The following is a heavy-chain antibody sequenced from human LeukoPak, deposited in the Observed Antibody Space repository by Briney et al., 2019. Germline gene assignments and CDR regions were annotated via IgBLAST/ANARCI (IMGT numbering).Heavy chain of an antibody. J-gene: IGHJ4*02. CDR1: GFTFSSYW. D-gene: IGHD6-13*01. Sequence: GGALRLSCAASGFTFSSYWMHWVRQAPGKGLGWVSRINSDGSRTSYAGSVKGGFTISREKAKNTLYLQMNSLRAEDTAVYYCARDRRLAAAGFDYWGQGTLVTVSS. V-gene: IGHV3-74*01. CDR3: ARDRRLAAAGFDY. CDR2: INSDGSRT.